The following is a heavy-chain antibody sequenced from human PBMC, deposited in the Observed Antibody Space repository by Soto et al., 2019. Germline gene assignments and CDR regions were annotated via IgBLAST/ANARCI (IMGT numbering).Heavy chain of an antibody. V-gene: IGHV3-23*01. Sequence: GGSLRLSCAASGFTFSSYAVTWVRQAPGKGLEWVSGISGSGGSTYYADSVKGRLTISRDKSQNTVYLQMSDLRAEDTALYYCAKVSAFYPHYGFADCWGQGTLVTVSS. J-gene: IGHJ4*02. CDR2: ISGSGGST. CDR3: AKVSAFYPHYGFADC. CDR1: GFTFSSYA. D-gene: IGHD3-3*01.